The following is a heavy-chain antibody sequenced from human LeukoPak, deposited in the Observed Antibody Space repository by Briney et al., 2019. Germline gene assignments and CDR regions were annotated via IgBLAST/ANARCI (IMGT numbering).Heavy chain of an antibody. D-gene: IGHD6-6*01. CDR1: GGSISSYY. V-gene: IGHV4-59*01. Sequence: SETLSLTCTVSGGSISSYYWSWIRQSPGKGLEWIGYIYYSGSTNYNPSLKSRVTISVDTSKNQFSLKLSSVTAADTAVYYCARDRGGYSSSGFDPWGQGTLVTVSS. J-gene: IGHJ5*02. CDR2: IYYSGST. CDR3: ARDRGGYSSSGFDP.